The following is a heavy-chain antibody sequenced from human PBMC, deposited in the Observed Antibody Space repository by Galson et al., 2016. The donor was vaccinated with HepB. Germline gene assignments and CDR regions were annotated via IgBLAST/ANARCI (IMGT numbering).Heavy chain of an antibody. V-gene: IGHV1-18*01. Sequence: SVKVSCKASGYTFTTYGISGVRQAPGQGLEWMGWISAYNGNTNYAQKLQGRVTMTTDTSTSTAYMEPRSLRSDDAAVYYCARDPRKIRYQLLEIYYYYYAMDVWGQGTTVTVSS. CDR2: ISAYNGNT. J-gene: IGHJ6*02. CDR3: ARDPRKIRYQLLEIYYYYYAMDV. CDR1: GYTFTTYG. D-gene: IGHD2-2*01.